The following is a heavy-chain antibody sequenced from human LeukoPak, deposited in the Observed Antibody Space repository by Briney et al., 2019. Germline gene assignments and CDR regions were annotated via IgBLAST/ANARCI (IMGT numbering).Heavy chain of an antibody. V-gene: IGHV3-33*01. CDR1: GFTFSIYG. CDR2: IWYDGSNK. J-gene: IGHJ4*02. Sequence: GRSLRLSCAASGFTFSIYGMHWVRQAPGKGLEWVAVIWYDGSNKYYADSVKGRFTISRDNSKNTLYLQMNSLRAEDTAVYYCARAASNLYDFWSGYYGDYFDYWGQGTLVTVSS. D-gene: IGHD3-3*01. CDR3: ARAASNLYDFWSGYYGDYFDY.